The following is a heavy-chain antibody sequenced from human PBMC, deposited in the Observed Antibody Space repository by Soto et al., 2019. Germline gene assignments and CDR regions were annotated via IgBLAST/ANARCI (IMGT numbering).Heavy chain of an antibody. J-gene: IGHJ4*02. CDR1: GGSISSSSYY. D-gene: IGHD6-13*01. CDR2: IYYSGRA. CDR3: AGGRGRSWYQVDY. V-gene: IGHV4-39*01. Sequence: SETMSPTCIVSGGSISSSSYYWGWIRQPPGKGLEWIGSIYYSGRAYYNPSLKSLITISVATSKNQYSLKLSSVTAADTAFYYSAGGRGRSWYQVDYWGQGTLVTVSS.